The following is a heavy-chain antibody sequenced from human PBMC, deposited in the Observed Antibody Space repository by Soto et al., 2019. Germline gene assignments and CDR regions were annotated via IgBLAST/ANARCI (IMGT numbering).Heavy chain of an antibody. J-gene: IGHJ4*02. Sequence: EVQLLESGGGLVQPGGSLRLSCEASGFSFTNYALSWVRQAPGKGLEWVSTFSAGGRAYYADSVKGRFTIAKDISKNTLHLQASDLRAEDTAVYYCAKESMPEHYGDTLFDYWGQGTRVTVSS. D-gene: IGHD4-17*01. V-gene: IGHV3-23*01. CDR3: AKESMPEHYGDTLFDY. CDR1: GFSFTNYA. CDR2: FSAGGRA.